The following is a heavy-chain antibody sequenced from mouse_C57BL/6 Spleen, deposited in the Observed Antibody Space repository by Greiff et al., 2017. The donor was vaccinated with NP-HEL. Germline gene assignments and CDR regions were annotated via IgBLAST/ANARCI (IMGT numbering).Heavy chain of an antibody. D-gene: IGHD2-3*01. Sequence: EVQLVESGGGLVKPGGSLKLSCAASGFTFSDYGMHWVRQAPEKGLEWVAYISSGSSTIYYADTVKGRFTISRDNAKNTLFLQMTSLRSEDTAMYYCARGGWLLPNYFDYWGQGTTLTVSS. CDR1: GFTFSDYG. CDR2: ISSGSSTI. V-gene: IGHV5-17*01. CDR3: ARGGWLLPNYFDY. J-gene: IGHJ2*01.